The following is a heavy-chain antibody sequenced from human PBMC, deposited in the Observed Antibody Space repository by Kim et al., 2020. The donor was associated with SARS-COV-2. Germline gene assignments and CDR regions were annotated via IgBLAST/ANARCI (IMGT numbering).Heavy chain of an antibody. D-gene: IGHD3-10*01. CDR3: ARAPRELLWFGEYHYGMDV. CDR2: INAGNGNT. CDR1: GYTFTSYA. J-gene: IGHJ6*02. Sequence: ASVKVSCKASGYTFTSYAMHWVRQAPGQRLEWMGWINAGNGNTKYSQKFQGRVTITRDTSASTAYMELSSLRSEDTAVYYCARAPRELLWFGEYHYGMDVWCQGTTVTVSS. V-gene: IGHV1-3*01.